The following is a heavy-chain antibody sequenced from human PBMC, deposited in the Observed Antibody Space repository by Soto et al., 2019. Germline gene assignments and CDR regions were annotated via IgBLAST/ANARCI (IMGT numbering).Heavy chain of an antibody. D-gene: IGHD5-12*01. V-gene: IGHV1-69*08. CDR3: ARDQSGYDFGYYYYYMDV. J-gene: IGHJ6*03. CDR1: GGTFSSYT. Sequence: QVQLVQSGAEVKKPGSSVKVSCKASGGTFSSYTISWVRQAPGQGLEWMGRIIPILGIADYAQKFQARVTITADKSTSTAYMELSSLRSEDTAVYYCARDQSGYDFGYYYYYMDVWGKGTTVTVPS. CDR2: IIPILGIA.